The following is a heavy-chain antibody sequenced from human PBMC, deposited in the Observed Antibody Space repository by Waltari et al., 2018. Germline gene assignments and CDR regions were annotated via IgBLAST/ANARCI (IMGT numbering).Heavy chain of an antibody. J-gene: IGHJ4*02. CDR3: AKVGQQQLVLGY. D-gene: IGHD6-13*01. CDR1: GFTFSSYA. Sequence: EVQLLESGGGLVQPGGSLRLSCAASGFTFSSYAMSWVRQAPGKGLEWVSAISGSGGSTYYADSEKGRFTISRDNSKNTLYLQMNSLRAEDTAVYYCAKVGQQQLVLGYWGQGTLVTVSS. CDR2: ISGSGGST. V-gene: IGHV3-23*01.